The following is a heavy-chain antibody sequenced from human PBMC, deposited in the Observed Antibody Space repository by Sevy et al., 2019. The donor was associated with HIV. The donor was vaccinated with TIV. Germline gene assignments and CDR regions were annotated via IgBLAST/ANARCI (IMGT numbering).Heavy chain of an antibody. D-gene: IGHD6-19*01. CDR1: GYTFTGYY. Sequence: ASVKVSCKASGYTFTGYYMHWVRQAPGQGLEWMGWINPNSGGTNYAQKFQGRVTMTRDTSISTAYMELSRLRSDDTAVYYCARDLLAVAGTTPFDSWGHGTLVTVS. J-gene: IGHJ4*01. V-gene: IGHV1-2*02. CDR3: ARDLLAVAGTTPFDS. CDR2: INPNSGGT.